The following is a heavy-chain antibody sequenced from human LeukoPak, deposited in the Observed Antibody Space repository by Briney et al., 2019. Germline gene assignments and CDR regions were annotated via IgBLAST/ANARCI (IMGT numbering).Heavy chain of an antibody. CDR2: INPNSGGT. V-gene: IGHV1-2*02. CDR1: GYTFTGYY. J-gene: IGHJ4*02. Sequence: ASVKVSCKASGYTFTGYYMHWVRQAPGQGLEWMGWINPNSGGTNYAQKFQGRVTMIRDTSISTAYMELSRLRSDDTAVYYCARDWGAAAGVVDYWGQGTLVTVSS. D-gene: IGHD6-13*01. CDR3: ARDWGAAAGVVDY.